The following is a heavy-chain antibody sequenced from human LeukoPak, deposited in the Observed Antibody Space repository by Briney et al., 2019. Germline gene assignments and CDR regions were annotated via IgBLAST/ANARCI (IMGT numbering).Heavy chain of an antibody. D-gene: IGHD2-2*02. CDR2: IIPILGIA. Sequence: GSSVKVSCKASGGTFSSYAISWVRQAPGQGLEWMGRIIPILGIANYALKFQGRVTITADKSTSTAYMELSSLRSEDTAVYYCARAGDIVVVPAAIRHNWFDPWGQGTLVTVSS. V-gene: IGHV1-69*04. J-gene: IGHJ5*02. CDR3: ARAGDIVVVPAAIRHNWFDP. CDR1: GGTFSSYA.